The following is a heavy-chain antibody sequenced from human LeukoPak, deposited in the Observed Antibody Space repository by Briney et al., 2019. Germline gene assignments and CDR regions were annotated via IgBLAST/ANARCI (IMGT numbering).Heavy chain of an antibody. CDR3: AKAFSSTWGGDFDY. CDR1: GFTFNNYA. Sequence: PGGSLRLSCEASGFTFNNYAMSWVRQAPGKGLEWVAVISTSRGASYYADSVKGRFTISRDNSENTVYLQMNSLRAEDTALYYCAKAFSSTWGGDFDYWGQGHLVTVSS. J-gene: IGHJ4*02. CDR2: ISTSRGAS. V-gene: IGHV3-23*01. D-gene: IGHD2-2*01.